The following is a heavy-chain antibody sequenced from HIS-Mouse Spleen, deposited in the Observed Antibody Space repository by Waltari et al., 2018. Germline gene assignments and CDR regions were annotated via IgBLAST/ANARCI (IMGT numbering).Heavy chain of an antibody. J-gene: IGHJ6*02. CDR1: GYTSTGYY. CDR2: INPNSGGT. V-gene: IGHV1-2*02. CDR3: ARGRRGYCSGGSCFQSYYYYYYGMDV. Sequence: QVQRVQSGAEVKKPGASVKVSCKASGYTSTGYYMHWVRQAPGQGLEWIGWINPNSGGTNYAQKFQGRVTMTRDTSISTAFMELSRLRSDDTAVYYCARGRRGYCSGGSCFQSYYYYYYGMDVWGQGTTVTVSS. D-gene: IGHD2-15*01.